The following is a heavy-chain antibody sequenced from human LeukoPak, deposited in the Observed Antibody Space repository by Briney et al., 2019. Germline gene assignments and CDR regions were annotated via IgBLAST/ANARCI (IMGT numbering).Heavy chain of an antibody. J-gene: IGHJ3*02. V-gene: IGHV3-21*01. D-gene: IGHD2-15*01. CDR3: ARVGCSGGSCYSGQDAFDI. CDR2: ISSSSSYI. Sequence: GGSLRLSCAASGFTFSSYSMNWVRQAPGKGLEWVSSISSSSSYIYYADSVKGRFTISRDNAKNSLYLQMNSLRAEDTAVYYCARVGCSGGSCYSGQDAFDIWGQGTMVTVSS. CDR1: GFTFSSYS.